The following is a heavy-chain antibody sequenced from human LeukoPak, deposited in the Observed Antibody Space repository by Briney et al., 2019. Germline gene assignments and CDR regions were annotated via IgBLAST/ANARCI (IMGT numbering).Heavy chain of an antibody. Sequence: GGSLRLSCAASGFTFSSYAMTWVRQAPGKGLEYVSGISSTGGSTYYADSVKGRFTISRDNSKNTLYLQMNSLRAEDTAVYYCAKEGTYSSSSDLGYWGQGTLVTVSS. J-gene: IGHJ4*02. V-gene: IGHV3-23*01. CDR3: AKEGTYSSSSDLGY. D-gene: IGHD6-6*01. CDR1: GFTFSSYA. CDR2: ISSTGGST.